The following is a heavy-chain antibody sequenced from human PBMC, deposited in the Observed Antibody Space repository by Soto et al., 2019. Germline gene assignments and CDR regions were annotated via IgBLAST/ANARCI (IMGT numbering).Heavy chain of an antibody. CDR1: GYTFTSYA. CDR2: INAGNGNT. CDR3: ARAYWGLGGSGIY. V-gene: IGHV1-3*01. J-gene: IGHJ4*02. Sequence: QVQLVQSGAEVKKPGASVKVSCKASGYTFTSYAMHWVRQAPEQRLEWMGWINAGNGNTKYSQKLQGRVTMTTDTSTSTAYMELRSLRSDDTAVYYCARAYWGLGGSGIYWGQGTLVTVSS. D-gene: IGHD1-26*01.